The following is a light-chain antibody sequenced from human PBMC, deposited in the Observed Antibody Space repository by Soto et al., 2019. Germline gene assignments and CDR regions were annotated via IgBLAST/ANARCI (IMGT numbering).Light chain of an antibody. J-gene: IGLJ1*01. Sequence: QSVLTQPPSASGSPGRSVTISCTGTRSDIGDSNFVSWYQQHPGEAPKLLIFEINRRPSGVPGRFSGSKSGNTASLTVSGLLAEDEADYYCGSYAGNTNFVFGTGTKGTVL. CDR2: EIN. CDR1: RSDIGDSNF. CDR3: GSYAGNTNFV. V-gene: IGLV2-8*01.